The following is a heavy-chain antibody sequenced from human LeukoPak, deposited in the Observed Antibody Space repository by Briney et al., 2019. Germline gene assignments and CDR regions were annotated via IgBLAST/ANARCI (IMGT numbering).Heavy chain of an antibody. J-gene: IGHJ3*02. Sequence: GRSLRLSCAASGFTFSSYAMYWVRQAPGKGLEWVTIIWYDGSNKNYADSVKGRFTISRDNSQNTLYLQMNSLRAEDTAVYYCARGAYCSGGRCPGAFDIWGRETMVTVSS. CDR1: GFTFSSYA. D-gene: IGHD2-15*01. V-gene: IGHV3-33*01. CDR3: ARGAYCSGGRCPGAFDI. CDR2: IWYDGSNK.